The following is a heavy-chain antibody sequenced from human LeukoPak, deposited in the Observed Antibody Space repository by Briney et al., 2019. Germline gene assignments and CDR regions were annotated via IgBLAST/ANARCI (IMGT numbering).Heavy chain of an antibody. V-gene: IGHV3-21*01. Sequence: GGSLTLSCTASGFTFSTYTMNWARQAPGKGLEWVSSISSTSTYIYYADSVKGRFTISRDNAETSLYLQMNSLRGEDAAVYYCARGGKNAFDSWGQGTMVTVSS. J-gene: IGHJ3*02. CDR2: ISSTSTYI. CDR3: ARGGKNAFDS. D-gene: IGHD3-10*01. CDR1: GFTFSTYT.